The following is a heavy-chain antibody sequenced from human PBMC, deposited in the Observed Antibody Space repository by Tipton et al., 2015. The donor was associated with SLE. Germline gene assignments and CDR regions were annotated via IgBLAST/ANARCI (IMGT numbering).Heavy chain of an antibody. D-gene: IGHD3-22*01. V-gene: IGHV4-59*08. CDR3: ARVASYDGSGYYLDWFDP. J-gene: IGHJ5*02. CDR1: SGSISSYY. CDR2: IHYSGST. Sequence: TLSLTCTVSSGSISSYYWSWIRQPPGKGLEWIGYIHYSGSTNYNPSLKSRVTISVDTSKNQFSLKLSSVTAADTAVYYCARVASYDGSGYYLDWFDPWGQGTLVTVSS.